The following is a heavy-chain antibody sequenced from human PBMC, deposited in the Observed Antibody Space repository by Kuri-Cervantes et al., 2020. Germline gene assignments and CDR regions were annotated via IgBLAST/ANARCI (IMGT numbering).Heavy chain of an antibody. D-gene: IGHD3-10*01. V-gene: IGHV1-8*02. J-gene: IGHJ5*02. CDR2: MNPNSGNT. CDR3: ARVTLVRGVVNRELDL. CDR1: GYTFTSYD. Sequence: ASVKVSCKASGYTFTSYDINWVRQATGQGLEWMGRMNPNSGNTGYAQKFQGRVTMTRNTSISTAYMELSSLRSEDTAVYYCARVTLVRGVVNRELDLWGQGTLVTSPQ.